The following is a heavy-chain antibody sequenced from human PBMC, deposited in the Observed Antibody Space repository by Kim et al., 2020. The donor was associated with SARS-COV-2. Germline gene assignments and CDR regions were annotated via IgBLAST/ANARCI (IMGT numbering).Heavy chain of an antibody. J-gene: IGHJ6*01. CDR2: T. V-gene: IGHV3-72*01. CDR3: TRSRKGAMDV. Sequence: TAYAASVEGRFTISRDDSENSIYLQMHSLKIEDTVLYYCTRSRKGAMDVWGQGTTVTVSS.